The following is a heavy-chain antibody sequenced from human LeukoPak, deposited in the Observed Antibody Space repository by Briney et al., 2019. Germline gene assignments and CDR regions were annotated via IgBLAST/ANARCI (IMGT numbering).Heavy chain of an antibody. CDR1: GFTFSTYA. D-gene: IGHD6-13*01. V-gene: IGHV3-30-3*01. CDR2: ISYDGSKQ. CDR3: ARGKGMSSTWNDVFDI. Sequence: PGGSLRLSCAASGFTFSTYAMDWVRQAPGKGLEWVAVISYDGSKQNYADSVKGRFTISRDNSKNTVYVQMNSLRVEDTAVYYCARGKGMSSTWNDVFDIWGQGTVVTVSS. J-gene: IGHJ3*02.